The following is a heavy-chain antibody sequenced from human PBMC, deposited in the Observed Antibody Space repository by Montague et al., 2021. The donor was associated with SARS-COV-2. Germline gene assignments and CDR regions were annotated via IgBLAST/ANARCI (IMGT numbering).Heavy chain of an antibody. Sequence: SETLSLTCSVSGGSINNYQWNWIRQSPGKGPEWIGYINYIGDTNYNPSLRGRVTMSVDRSTNQFSLRLNSVTAADSAVYYRARSPHIEGSGWSYYFDNWGQGTLVTVSA. CDR1: GGSINNYQ. D-gene: IGHD6-19*01. J-gene: IGHJ4*02. V-gene: IGHV4-59*01. CDR3: ARSPHIEGSGWSYYFDN. CDR2: INYIGDT.